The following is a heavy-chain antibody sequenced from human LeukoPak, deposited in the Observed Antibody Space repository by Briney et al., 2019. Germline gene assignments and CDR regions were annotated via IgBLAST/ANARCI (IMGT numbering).Heavy chain of an antibody. V-gene: IGHV3-21*04. D-gene: IGHD5-24*01. Sequence: GGSLRLSCAASGFTFNSYTMNWVRQAPGKGLEWVSSISSSNSYIYYADSLKGRFTISRDNAKNSLYLQMNSLRAEDTAVYYCAKSGYNRFDYWGQGTLVTVSS. CDR3: AKSGYNRFDY. CDR1: GFTFNSYT. J-gene: IGHJ4*02. CDR2: ISSSNSYI.